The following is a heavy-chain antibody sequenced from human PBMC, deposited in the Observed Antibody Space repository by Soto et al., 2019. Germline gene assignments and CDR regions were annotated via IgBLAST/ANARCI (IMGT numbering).Heavy chain of an antibody. J-gene: IGHJ3*02. V-gene: IGHV1-69*06. CDR2: IIPIFGAP. Sequence: QVQLVQSGAEVKKPGSSVKVSCKASGGSFSSYAISWVRQAPVQGLEWMGGIIPIFGAPTYAQKFQGRVTIIADKYTSTAYMELSSLRSEDTALYYCARAGPVSGNHAFDIWGQGPLVTVSS. CDR1: GGSFSSYA. D-gene: IGHD6-19*01. CDR3: ARAGPVSGNHAFDI.